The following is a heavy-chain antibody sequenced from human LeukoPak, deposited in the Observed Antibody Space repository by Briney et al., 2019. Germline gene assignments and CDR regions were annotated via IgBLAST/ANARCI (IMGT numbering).Heavy chain of an antibody. Sequence: PGGSLRLSCAASGFTFSNYWMHWVRQAPGKGLAWVSRINTDGSSTTYADSVKGRFTISRDNAKNTLYLQMNSLRAEDTAVNFCVRVPGSNWFYYFDYWGQGALVTVSS. D-gene: IGHD6-13*01. CDR1: GFTFSNYW. V-gene: IGHV3-74*01. J-gene: IGHJ4*02. CDR2: INTDGSST. CDR3: VRVPGSNWFYYFDY.